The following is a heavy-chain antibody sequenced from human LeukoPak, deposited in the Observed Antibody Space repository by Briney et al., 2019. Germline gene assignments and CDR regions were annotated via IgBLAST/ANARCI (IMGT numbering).Heavy chain of an antibody. Sequence: PSETLSLTCTVSGGSINTYFWSWIRQPPGKGLEWIGYIYYSGSTNYNPSLKSRVTISVDTSKNQFSLKLSSVTAADTAVYYCARVEYYYDSSGYYYNRYFQHWGQGTLVTVSS. CDR2: IYYSGST. CDR1: GGSINTYF. CDR3: ARVEYYYDSSGYYYNRYFQH. J-gene: IGHJ1*01. D-gene: IGHD3-22*01. V-gene: IGHV4-59*01.